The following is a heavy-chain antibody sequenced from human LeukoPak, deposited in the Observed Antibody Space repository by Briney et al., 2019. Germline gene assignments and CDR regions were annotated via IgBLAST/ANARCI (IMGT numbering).Heavy chain of an antibody. CDR2: MNQDGSEK. CDR3: ARGPPGLEVAGYDY. Sequence: GGSLRLSRAVSGFNFSTYWMSWVRQTPGKGLEWVANMNQDGSEKYYVDSLKGRFTISRDNAKNSLYLQMNSLRGEDTAVYFCARGPPGLEVAGYDYWGQGTLVTVSS. J-gene: IGHJ4*02. V-gene: IGHV3-7*01. D-gene: IGHD6-19*01. CDR1: GFNFSTYW.